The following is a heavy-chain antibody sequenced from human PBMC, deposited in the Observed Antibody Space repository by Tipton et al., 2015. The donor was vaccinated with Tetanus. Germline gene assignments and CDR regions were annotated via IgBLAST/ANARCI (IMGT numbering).Heavy chain of an antibody. CDR1: GFTFKKYA. D-gene: IGHD2-21*01. CDR2: ISSSGATI. Sequence: SLRLSCVASGFTFKKYAISWVRQAPGKGLEWVSYISSSGATINYADSVKGRFTLSRDTAKNSLYLLMNTLRDDDTAVYYCARRGEARANWFDSWGQGTLVTVSS. CDR3: ARRGEARANWFDS. J-gene: IGHJ5*01. V-gene: IGHV3-11*04.